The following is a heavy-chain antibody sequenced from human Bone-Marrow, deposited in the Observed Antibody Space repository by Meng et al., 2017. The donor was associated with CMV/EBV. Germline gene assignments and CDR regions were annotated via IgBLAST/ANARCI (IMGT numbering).Heavy chain of an antibody. CDR3: ARDNRYCSSTSCYTGIDP. Sequence: GSLRLSCTVSGGSVSSGSYYWSWIRQPPGKGLEWIGYIYYSGSTNYNPSLKSRVTISVDTSKNQFSLKLSSVTAADTAVYYCARDNRYCSSTSCYTGIDPWAQGTLVTVPS. J-gene: IGHJ5*02. V-gene: IGHV4-61*01. CDR1: GGSVSSGSYY. CDR2: IYYSGST. D-gene: IGHD2-2*02.